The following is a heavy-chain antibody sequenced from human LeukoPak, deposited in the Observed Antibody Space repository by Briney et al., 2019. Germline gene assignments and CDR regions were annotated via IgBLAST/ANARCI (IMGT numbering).Heavy chain of an antibody. CDR3: ARDYSNSNWFDP. V-gene: IGHV4-38-2*01. Sequence: PSETLSLTCAVSGYSISSGYYWGWIRQPPGKGLEWIGSIYHSGSTYYNPSLKSRVTISVDTSKNQLSRKLSSVTAADTAVYYCARDYSNSNWFDPWGQGTLVTVSS. CDR1: GYSISSGYY. CDR2: IYHSGST. J-gene: IGHJ5*02. D-gene: IGHD4-11*01.